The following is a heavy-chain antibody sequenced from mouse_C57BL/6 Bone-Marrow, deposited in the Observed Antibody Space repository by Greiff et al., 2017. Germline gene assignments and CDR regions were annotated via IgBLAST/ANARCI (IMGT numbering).Heavy chain of an antibody. CDR2: SRNKANDNKK. CDR1: GFTFSGFY. J-gene: IGHJ3*01. V-gene: IGHV7-1*01. Sequence: EVQGVESGGGLVQSGRSLRLSCATSGFTFSGFYMEWVRQAPGKGLEWIAASRNKANDNKKDYSASVKGRFIVSRDTSQSILYLQMNALRDADTDIYDCARDNYDCEFAYWGKGTLVTVSA. CDR3: ARDNYDCEFAY. D-gene: IGHD2-4*01.